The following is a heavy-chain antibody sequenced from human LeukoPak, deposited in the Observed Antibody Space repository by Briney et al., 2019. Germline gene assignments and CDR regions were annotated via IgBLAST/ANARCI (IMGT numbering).Heavy chain of an antibody. V-gene: IGHV1-2*06. CDR3: ARVGFTSSWSNSDY. D-gene: IGHD6-13*01. Sequence: ASVMVSWKASGYTFAAYFIHWVRQARGQGLEWMGRINPNGGDTNYAQKFQGRVTMTGDTSISTAYMELSSLRSDDTAMYYCARVGFTSSWSNSDYWGQGTLVTVSS. J-gene: IGHJ4*02. CDR1: GYTFAAYF. CDR2: INPNGGDT.